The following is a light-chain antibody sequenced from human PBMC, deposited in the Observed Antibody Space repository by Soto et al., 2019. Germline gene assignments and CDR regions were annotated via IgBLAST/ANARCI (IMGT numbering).Light chain of an antibody. CDR1: QSVSSNY. J-gene: IGKJ1*01. V-gene: IGKV3-20*01. CDR2: GAS. CDR3: QQYGSSLTWT. Sequence: EIVLTQSPGTLSLSPGERATLSCRASQSVSSNYLAWYQQKPGQAPRLLIYGASSRPTGIPDRFSGSGSGTDFTLTITRLEPVDFAVYYCQQYGSSLTWTFGQGTKVEIK.